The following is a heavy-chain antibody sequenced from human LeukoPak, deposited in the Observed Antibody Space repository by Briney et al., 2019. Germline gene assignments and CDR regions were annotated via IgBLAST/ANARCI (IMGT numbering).Heavy chain of an antibody. Sequence: SEALSLTCTVSGGSISSYYWSWIRQPAGKGLEWIGRIYTSGSTNYNPSLKSRVTMSVDTSENQFSLKLSSVTAADTAVYYCASSPTYYYGSGSPHRYFDYWGQGTLVTVSS. V-gene: IGHV4-4*07. CDR1: GGSISSYY. J-gene: IGHJ4*02. D-gene: IGHD3-10*01. CDR3: ASSPTYYYGSGSPHRYFDY. CDR2: IYTSGST.